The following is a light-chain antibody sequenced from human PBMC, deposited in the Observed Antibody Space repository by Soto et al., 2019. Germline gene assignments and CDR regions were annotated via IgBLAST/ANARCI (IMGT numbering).Light chain of an antibody. CDR2: AAS. J-gene: IGKJ3*01. CDR1: QSISSY. V-gene: IGKV1-39*01. CDR3: QQSYSTHT. Sequence: DIQMTQSPSSLSASVGDRVTITCRASQSISSYLNWYQQKPGKAPKLLIYAASSLQSGVPSRFSGSGSGTDFTLTISSLQPEYFATYYCQQSYSTHTFGPGTKVDIK.